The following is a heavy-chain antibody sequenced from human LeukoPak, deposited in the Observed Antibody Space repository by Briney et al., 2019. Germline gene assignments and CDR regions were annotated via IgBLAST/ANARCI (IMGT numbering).Heavy chain of an antibody. CDR1: GFSFSNYA. D-gene: IGHD6-19*01. CDR3: AKDQGGSGLIDY. J-gene: IGHJ4*02. V-gene: IGHV3-30-3*01. CDR2: ISYDGNNK. Sequence: PGGSLRLSCAASGFSFSNYAMHWVRQAPGKGLEWVAVISYDGNNKYYAGSVTGRFTISRDNSKNTLYLQMNSLRAEDTAVYYCAKDQGGSGLIDYWGQGTLVTVSS.